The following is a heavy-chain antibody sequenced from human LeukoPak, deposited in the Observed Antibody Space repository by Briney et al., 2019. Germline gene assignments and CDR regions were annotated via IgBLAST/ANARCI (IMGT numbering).Heavy chain of an antibody. J-gene: IGHJ4*02. D-gene: IGHD3-3*01. V-gene: IGHV5-51*01. CDR2: IYPGDSDT. CDR1: GYSFTSYW. Sequence: GESLKISCKGSGYSFTSYWIGWVRQMPGKGLEWMGIIYPGDSDTRYSPSFQGQVTISADKSISTAYLQWSSLKASDTAMYYCARAYYDFWSGYYPYYFDYWGRGTLVTVSS. CDR3: ARAYYDFWSGYYPYYFDY.